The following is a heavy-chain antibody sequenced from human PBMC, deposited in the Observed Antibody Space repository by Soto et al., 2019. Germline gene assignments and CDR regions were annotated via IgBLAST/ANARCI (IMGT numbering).Heavy chain of an antibody. CDR1: GFTFSSYV. CDR3: ARDGYCISTTCYFLPDV. Sequence: GGSLRLSCAASGFTFSSYVMNWVRLAPGKGLEWVSAISGSGASTYYADSVKGRFTISRDNSKNTLYLQMNSLRDEDTAVYYCARDGYCISTTCYFLPDVWGQGTSVTVSS. V-gene: IGHV3-23*01. D-gene: IGHD2-2*03. CDR2: ISGSGAST. J-gene: IGHJ6*02.